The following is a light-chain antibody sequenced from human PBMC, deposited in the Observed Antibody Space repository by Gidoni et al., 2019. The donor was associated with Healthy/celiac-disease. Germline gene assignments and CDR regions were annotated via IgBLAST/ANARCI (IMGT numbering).Light chain of an antibody. Sequence: SYELTPPPSVSVSPGQTASIPCSGDKLGNKYACWYQQKPGQSPVLVIYQDSRRPSGIPERFSGSNSGNTATLTISVTQAMDEADYYCQAWDSSTRWVFGGGTKLTVL. V-gene: IGLV3-1*01. J-gene: IGLJ3*02. CDR3: QAWDSSTRWV. CDR2: QDS. CDR1: KLGNKY.